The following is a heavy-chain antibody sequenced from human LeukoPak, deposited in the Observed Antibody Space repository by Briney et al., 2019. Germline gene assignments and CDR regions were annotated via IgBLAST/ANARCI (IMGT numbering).Heavy chain of an antibody. CDR1: RSTFRSHA. V-gene: IGHV3-23*01. CDR2: ISGTGGST. D-gene: IGHD2-2*02. J-gene: IGHJ4*02. CDR3: ATLATIPATAIRDYFDY. Sequence: GGSLRLSCAASRSTFRSHAMNGVRQPPGKGLEWVSTISGTGGSTYYADSVKGRFTISRDTSKNPVYLQMNSLRAEDTAVYYCATLATIPATAIRDYFDYWGQGTLVTVSS.